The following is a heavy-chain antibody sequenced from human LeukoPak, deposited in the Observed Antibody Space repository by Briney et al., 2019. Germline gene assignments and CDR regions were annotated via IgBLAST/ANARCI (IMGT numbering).Heavy chain of an antibody. D-gene: IGHD6-19*01. J-gene: IGHJ6*03. Sequence: GGSLRLSCAASGFTFITYSMNWVRQAPGKGLEWVSSISSSSSYIYYADSVKGRFTISRDNAKNSLYLQMNGLRAEDTAMYYCAREKVTGTNPLFTRPNYYMDVWDKGTTVTVSS. CDR2: ISSSSSYI. CDR3: AREKVTGTNPLFTRPNYYMDV. V-gene: IGHV3-21*01. CDR1: GFTFITYS.